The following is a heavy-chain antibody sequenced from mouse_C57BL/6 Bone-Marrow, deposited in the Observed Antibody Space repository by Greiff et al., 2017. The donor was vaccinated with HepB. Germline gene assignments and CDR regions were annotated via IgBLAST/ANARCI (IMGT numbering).Heavy chain of an antibody. CDR2: INPNNGGT. CDR1: GYTFTDYN. Sequence: EVQLQQSGPELVKPGASVKMSCKASGYTFTDYNMHWVKQSHGKSLEWIGYINPNNGGTSYNQKFKGKATLTVNKSSSTAYMELRSLTSEDSAVYYCARSFYDGFTGGFAYWGQGTLVTVSA. D-gene: IGHD2-3*01. J-gene: IGHJ3*01. V-gene: IGHV1-22*01. CDR3: ARSFYDGFTGGFAY.